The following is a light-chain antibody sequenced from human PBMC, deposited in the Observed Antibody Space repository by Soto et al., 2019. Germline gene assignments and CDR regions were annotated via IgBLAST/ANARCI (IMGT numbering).Light chain of an antibody. CDR3: QQYNSYWT. J-gene: IGKJ1*01. CDR1: QSIGRW. Sequence: DIQMAQSPSTLSGSQGDRVTITCRASQSIGRWLAWYQQKPGKAPKVLIYDASTLKSGVPSRFSGSGSGTDFTLTISSLQPDDFAIYYCQQYNSYWTFGQGTKVDIK. CDR2: DAS. V-gene: IGKV1-5*01.